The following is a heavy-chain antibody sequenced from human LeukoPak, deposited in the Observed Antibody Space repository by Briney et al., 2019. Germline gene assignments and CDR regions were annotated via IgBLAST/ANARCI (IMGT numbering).Heavy chain of an antibody. CDR3: ARDTGAVSGYSSSWVY. V-gene: IGHV4-39*07. J-gene: IGHJ4*02. D-gene: IGHD6-6*01. Sequence: PSETLSLTCTVSGGSISSSSYYWGWIRQPPGKGLEWIGCIYYTGSTYYNPSLNSRVTISVDTSKNQFSLKLNSVTAADTAVYYCARDTGAVSGYSSSWVYWGQGTLVTVSS. CDR2: IYYTGST. CDR1: GGSISSSSYY.